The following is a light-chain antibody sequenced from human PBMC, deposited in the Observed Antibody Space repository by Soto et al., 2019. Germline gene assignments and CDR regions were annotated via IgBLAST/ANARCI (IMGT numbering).Light chain of an antibody. Sequence: PVERATLSCMASESVSSSYLTWYQQKPGQAPRLLIYGASTRATGIPARFSGSGSGTDFTLTISSLQPEDFATYYCQQYYSYPWTFGQGTKVDIK. CDR1: ESVSSSY. J-gene: IGKJ1*01. V-gene: IGKV3D-7*01. CDR3: QQYYSYPWT. CDR2: GAS.